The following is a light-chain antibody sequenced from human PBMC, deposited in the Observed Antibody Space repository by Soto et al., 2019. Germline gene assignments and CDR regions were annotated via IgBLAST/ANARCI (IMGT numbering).Light chain of an antibody. Sequence: QSALTQPPSASGSPGQSVTISCAGTSSDVVGYNYVSWYQHHPGKAPKLLIYEVSKRPSGVPDRFSGSKFGSTASLTVSGLQAEDEADYYCSSFAGRFTWVFGGGTKLTVL. CDR2: EVS. J-gene: IGLJ3*02. V-gene: IGLV2-8*01. CDR1: SSDVVGYNY. CDR3: SSFAGRFTWV.